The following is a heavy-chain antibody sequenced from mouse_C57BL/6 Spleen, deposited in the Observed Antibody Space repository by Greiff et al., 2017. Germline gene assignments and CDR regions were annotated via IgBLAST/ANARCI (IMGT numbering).Heavy chain of an antibody. Sequence: QVQLKQPGAELVKPGASVKLSCKASGYTFTSYWMQWVKQRPGQGLEWIGEIDPSDSYTNYNQKFKGKATLTVDTSSSTAYMQLSSLASEDSAVYYCARSLGTSDYWGQGTTLTVSS. D-gene: IGHD4-1*01. CDR2: IDPSDSYT. J-gene: IGHJ2*01. V-gene: IGHV1-50*01. CDR3: ARSLGTSDY. CDR1: GYTFTSYW.